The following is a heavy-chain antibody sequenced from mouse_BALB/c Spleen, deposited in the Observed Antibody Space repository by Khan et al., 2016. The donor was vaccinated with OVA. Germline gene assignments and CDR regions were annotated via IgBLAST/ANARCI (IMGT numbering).Heavy chain of an antibody. CDR3: GRRGGCVPFAY. CDR2: IHYSGST. CDR1: GYSITSGYS. J-gene: IGHJ2*01. Sequence: EVGLVESGPDLVKPSQSLSLTCTVTGYSITSGYSWHWIRQFPGNKLEWRRYIHYSGSTNYNPSLKSRISITPDTSKNPSFLQLNCVTSEDTATYYCGRRGGCVPFAYWGQGTTLTVSS. V-gene: IGHV3-1*02.